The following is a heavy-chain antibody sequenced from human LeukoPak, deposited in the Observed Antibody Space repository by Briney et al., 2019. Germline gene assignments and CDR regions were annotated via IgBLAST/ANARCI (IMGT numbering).Heavy chain of an antibody. Sequence: GGSLRLSCAASGFTFSSYAMGWVRQAPGKGLEWVSAISGSGGSTYYADSVKGRFTISRDNSKNTLYLQMNSLRAEDTAVYYCARAYSSGWYWMYYFDYWGQGTLVTVSS. V-gene: IGHV3-23*01. CDR2: ISGSGGST. CDR1: GFTFSSYA. CDR3: ARAYSSGWYWMYYFDY. J-gene: IGHJ4*02. D-gene: IGHD6-19*01.